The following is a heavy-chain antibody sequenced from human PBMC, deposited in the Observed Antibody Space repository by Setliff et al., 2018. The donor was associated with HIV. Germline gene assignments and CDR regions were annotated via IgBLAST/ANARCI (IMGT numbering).Heavy chain of an antibody. D-gene: IGHD2-21*01. CDR1: GGSFSTYY. V-gene: IGHV4-34*01. CDR2: INHSGNT. J-gene: IGHJ4*02. CDR3: AAQDLDLVKYYYMDY. Sequence: SETLSLTCAVYGGSFSTYYWTWIRQPPGKGLEWIGEINHSGNTDYNPSLKSRVTISVDASKSQFSLSLSSVTAADTAVYYCAAQDLDLVKYYYMDYWGPGALVTVSS.